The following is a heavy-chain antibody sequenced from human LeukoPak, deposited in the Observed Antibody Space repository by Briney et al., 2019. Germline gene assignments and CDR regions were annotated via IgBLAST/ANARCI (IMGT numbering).Heavy chain of an antibody. D-gene: IGHD3-22*01. CDR1: GGSISSHS. CDR3: ARYQNYASSVSFGMDV. J-gene: IGHJ6*02. CDR2: IYYSGSI. V-gene: IGHV4-59*11. Sequence: SETLSLTCTLSGGSISSHSWSWSRQPPGKGLEWIGNIYYSGSIKYNPSLKSRVTTSVDTSKNQFSLKLSSVTAADTAVYYCARYQNYASSVSFGMDVWGQGTTVTASS.